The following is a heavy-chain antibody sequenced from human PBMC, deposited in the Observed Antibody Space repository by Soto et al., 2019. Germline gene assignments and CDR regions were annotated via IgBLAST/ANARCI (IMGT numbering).Heavy chain of an antibody. CDR1: GDSVSSNSAA. CDR2: TYYRSKWYN. Sequence: SQTLSLACAISGDSVSSNSAAWNWIRQSPSRGLEWLGRTYYRSKWYNDYAVSVKSRITINPDTSKNQFSLQLNSVTPEDTAVYYCARDEGYYDSSGYRGGAFDIWGQGTMVTV. CDR3: ARDEGYYDSSGYRGGAFDI. V-gene: IGHV6-1*01. J-gene: IGHJ3*02. D-gene: IGHD3-22*01.